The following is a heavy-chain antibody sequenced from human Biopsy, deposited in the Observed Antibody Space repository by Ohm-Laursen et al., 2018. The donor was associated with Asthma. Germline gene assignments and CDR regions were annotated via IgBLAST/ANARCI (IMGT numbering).Heavy chain of an antibody. CDR2: VYWTGST. Sequence: SQTLSLTCSVYGGYISSFYWSWIRQSPEKGLAWMGYVYWTGSTNYNPSLKSRITMSVDTSKNRMFLELTSVTAADTAIYYCVRAVRNEQWLAPFDYWGQGKPVTVSS. J-gene: IGHJ4*02. D-gene: IGHD6-19*01. CDR1: GGYISSFY. V-gene: IGHV4-59*01. CDR3: VRAVRNEQWLAPFDY.